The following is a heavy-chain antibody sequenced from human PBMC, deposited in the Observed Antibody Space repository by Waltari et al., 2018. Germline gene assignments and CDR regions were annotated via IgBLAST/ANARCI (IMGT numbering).Heavy chain of an antibody. CDR3: ARGSDYGEPLDY. CDR2: SNHSGST. J-gene: IGHJ4*02. CDR1: GGSFSGYY. Sequence: QVQLQQWGAGLLKPSETLSLTCAVYGGSFSGYYWSWIRQPPGKGLEGIGESNHSGSTNHNPSLKSRVTISVDTSKNQFSLKLSAVTAADTAVYYCARGSDYGEPLDYWGQGTLVTVSS. V-gene: IGHV4-34*01. D-gene: IGHD4-17*01.